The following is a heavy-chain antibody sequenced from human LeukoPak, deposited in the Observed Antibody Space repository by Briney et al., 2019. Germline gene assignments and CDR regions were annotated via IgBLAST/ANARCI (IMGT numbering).Heavy chain of an antibody. CDR3: ARAGPADY. Sequence: PGGSLRLSCAASGFTFSIYSMNWVRQAPGKGLEWVPSISSSSNYIYYADSVKGRFTISRDNAKNSLYLQMNSLRAEDTAVYYCARAGPADYWGQGTLVTVSS. CDR2: ISSSSNYI. J-gene: IGHJ4*02. CDR1: GFTFSIYS. V-gene: IGHV3-21*01.